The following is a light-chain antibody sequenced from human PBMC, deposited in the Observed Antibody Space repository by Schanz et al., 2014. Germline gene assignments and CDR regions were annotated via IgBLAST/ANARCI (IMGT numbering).Light chain of an antibody. CDR1: QVISDT. J-gene: IGKJ1*01. V-gene: IGKV1-13*02. CDR3: QQYNSYSRT. Sequence: AIQLTQSPSSLSASVGDGVTITCRTSQVISDTLAWYQQKPGKPPKLLIYFASILASGVPERFSGSGSGTEFTLTISSLQPDDFATYYCQQYNSYSRTFGQGTKVEIK. CDR2: FAS.